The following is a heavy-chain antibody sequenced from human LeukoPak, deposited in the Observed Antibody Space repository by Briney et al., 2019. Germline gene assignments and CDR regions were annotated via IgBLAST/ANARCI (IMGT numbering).Heavy chain of an antibody. D-gene: IGHD6-6*01. CDR3: AKDRIAVRPGWFDP. J-gene: IGHJ5*02. CDR2: IRYDGNDK. Sequence: GGSLRLSCAASGFSFSSYGMHWVRQAPGKGLEWVAPIRYDGNDKYYVDSVKGRFTISRDNSKNTLYLQMNSLRGEDTAVYYCAKDRIAVRPGWFDPWGQGTLVTVSS. CDR1: GFSFSSYG. V-gene: IGHV3-30*02.